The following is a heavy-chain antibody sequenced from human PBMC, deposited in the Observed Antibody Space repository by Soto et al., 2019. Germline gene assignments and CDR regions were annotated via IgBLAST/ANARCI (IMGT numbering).Heavy chain of an antibody. D-gene: IGHD7-27*01. Sequence: EVQLVESGGGLVQPGGSLRLSCAASGFTFTTYWMHWVRQVPGTGPVWVPHINTDGTDSSYADSVKGRFTISRDNARNTLYLQMRGLRAEDTAVYYCARDYPGDGIDYWGQGTLVTVSS. CDR1: GFTFTTYW. J-gene: IGHJ4*02. CDR3: ARDYPGDGIDY. V-gene: IGHV3-74*01. CDR2: INTDGTDS.